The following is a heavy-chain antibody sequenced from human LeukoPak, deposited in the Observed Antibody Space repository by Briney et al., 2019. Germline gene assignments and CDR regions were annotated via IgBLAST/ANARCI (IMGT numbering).Heavy chain of an antibody. V-gene: IGHV4-30-2*01. CDR1: GGSISSGGYS. J-gene: IGHJ4*02. D-gene: IGHD2-8*01. CDR3: ARVGGGYCTNGVCYTGYYFDY. Sequence: SQTLSLTCAVSGGSISSGGYSWSWTRQPPGKGLEWIGYIYHSGSTYYNPSLKSRFTISVDRSKNQFSLKLSSVTAADTAVYYCARVGGGYCTNGVCYTGYYFDYWGQGTLVTVSS. CDR2: IYHSGST.